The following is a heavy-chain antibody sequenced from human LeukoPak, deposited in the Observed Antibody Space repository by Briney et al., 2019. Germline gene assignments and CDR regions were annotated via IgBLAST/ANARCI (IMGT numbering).Heavy chain of an antibody. D-gene: IGHD2-2*01. V-gene: IGHV1-46*03. Sequence: ASVKVSCKASGYTFTSYYMHWVRQAPGQGLEWMGIINPSGGSTTYAQRFQGRVTMTRDTSTTTVYMELSSLRSDDTAVYYCARDEGYCSSTSCYLFEYWGQGTLVTVSS. CDR2: INPSGGST. J-gene: IGHJ4*02. CDR1: GYTFTSYY. CDR3: ARDEGYCSSTSCYLFEY.